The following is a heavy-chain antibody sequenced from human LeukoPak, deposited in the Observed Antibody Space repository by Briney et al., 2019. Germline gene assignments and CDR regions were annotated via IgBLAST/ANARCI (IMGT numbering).Heavy chain of an antibody. D-gene: IGHD3-9*01. Sequence: ASVKVSCKVSGYTLTELSMHWARQAPGQGLEWMGWINPNSGGTNYAQKFQGWVTMTRDTSISTAYMELSRLRSDDTAVYYCARGQEVLRYFDVSPPFGYWGQGTLVTVSS. CDR1: GYTLTELS. J-gene: IGHJ4*02. CDR3: ARGQEVLRYFDVSPPFGY. CDR2: INPNSGGT. V-gene: IGHV1-2*04.